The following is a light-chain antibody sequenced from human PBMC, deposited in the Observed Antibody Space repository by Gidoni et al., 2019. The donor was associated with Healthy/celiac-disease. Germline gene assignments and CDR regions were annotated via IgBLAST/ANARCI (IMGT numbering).Light chain of an antibody. V-gene: IGKV1-5*01. CDR1: QSISSW. CDR2: DAA. J-gene: IGKJ1*01. Sequence: DIQMTQSPSTLSASVGDRVTITCRASQSISSWLAWYQQKPGKAPKLLIYDAASLESGVPSRFSGRGSGTEFTLTIISLQPDDFATYYCQQYNSYPWTFGQGTKVEIK. CDR3: QQYNSYPWT.